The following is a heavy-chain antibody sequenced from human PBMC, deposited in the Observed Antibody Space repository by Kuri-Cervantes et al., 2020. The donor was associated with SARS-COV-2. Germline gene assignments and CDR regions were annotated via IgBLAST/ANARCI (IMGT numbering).Heavy chain of an antibody. D-gene: IGHD3-3*01. Sequence: SETLSLTCAVYGGSLIGSYWYWIRQSPGKRLEWIGEVNHNGGANYNPSLRSRVTISVDTSKNQFSLKLSSVTAAYAAVYYCAGYWSGYPPNAFDIWGQGTMVTVSS. J-gene: IGHJ3*02. CDR3: AGYWSGYPPNAFDI. CDR2: VNHNGGA. V-gene: IGHV4-34*01. CDR1: GGSLIGSY.